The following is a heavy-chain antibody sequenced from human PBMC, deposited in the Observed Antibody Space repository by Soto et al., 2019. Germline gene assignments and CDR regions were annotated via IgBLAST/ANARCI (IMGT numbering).Heavy chain of an antibody. V-gene: IGHV3-74*01. CDR3: VRLIGNSWLDF. J-gene: IGHJ5*01. CDR2: INSDGSST. D-gene: IGHD1-26*01. CDR1: GFTFSSYW. Sequence: PGGSLRLSCAASGFTFSSYWMHWVRQAPGKGLVWVSRINSDGSSTSYADSVKGRFTISRDNAKNTLYLHLNSVTPEDTAVYYCVRLIGNSWLDFRGQGTLVTVSS.